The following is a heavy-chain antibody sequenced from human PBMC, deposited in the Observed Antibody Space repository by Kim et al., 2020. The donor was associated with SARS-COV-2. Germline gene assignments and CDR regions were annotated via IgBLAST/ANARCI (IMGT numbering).Heavy chain of an antibody. CDR1: GGSISSYY. J-gene: IGHJ3*02. V-gene: IGHV4-59*01. CDR2: IYYSGST. Sequence: SETLSLTCTVSGGSISSYYWSWIRQPPGKGLEWIGYIYYSGSTNYNPSLKSRVTISVDTSKNQFSLKLSSVTAADTAVYYCARAPGVTIFGVVSSFDIRGQGTMVTVSS. D-gene: IGHD3-3*01. CDR3: ARAPGVTIFGVVSSFDI.